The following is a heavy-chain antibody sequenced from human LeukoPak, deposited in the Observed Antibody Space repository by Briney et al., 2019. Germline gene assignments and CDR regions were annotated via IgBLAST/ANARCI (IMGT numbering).Heavy chain of an antibody. D-gene: IGHD3-22*01. CDR1: GSTFSNYV. J-gene: IGHJ4*01. Sequence: GGSLRLSCAASGSTFSNYVMNWVRQAPGEGLDWVSAVSDSGGDTWYADSVKGRFTVSRDNSKNTLYLQMNSLRAEDTAVYYCTKGDSDGYGIFDYWGQGTLVTVSS. CDR3: TKGDSDGYGIFDY. CDR2: VSDSGGDT. V-gene: IGHV3-23*01.